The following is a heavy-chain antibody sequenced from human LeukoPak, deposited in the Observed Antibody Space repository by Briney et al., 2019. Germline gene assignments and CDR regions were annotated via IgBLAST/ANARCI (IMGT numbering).Heavy chain of an antibody. CDR1: GGTFSSYA. V-gene: IGHV1-69*05. Sequence: SVKVSCKASGGTFSSYAISWVRQAPGQGLGWMGGIIPIFGTTNYAQKFQGRVTLTTDESTSTAYMELSSLRSGDTAVYYCARGYCTNGVCYAPDDFYYMDVWGKGTTVTVSS. J-gene: IGHJ6*03. D-gene: IGHD2-8*01. CDR3: ARGYCTNGVCYAPDDFYYMDV. CDR2: IIPIFGTT.